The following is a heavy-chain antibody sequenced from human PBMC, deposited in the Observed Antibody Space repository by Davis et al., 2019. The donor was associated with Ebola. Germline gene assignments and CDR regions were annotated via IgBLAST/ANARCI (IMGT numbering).Heavy chain of an antibody. D-gene: IGHD2-8*01. CDR3: AEGGTNNFLGAN. V-gene: IGHV3-64*04. J-gene: IGHJ4*02. CDR1: GFTFNDYA. Sequence: GESLKISCSASGFTFNDYAMHWVRQAPGRGLDFVSGINDYGTRTHYADSVRGRFTISRDNSKNTLYLQMDSLRAEDKAVFYCAEGGTNNFLGANWGQGTLVTVSS. CDR2: INDYGTRT.